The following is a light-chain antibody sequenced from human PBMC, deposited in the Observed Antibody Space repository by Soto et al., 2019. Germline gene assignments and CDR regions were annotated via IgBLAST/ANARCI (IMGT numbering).Light chain of an antibody. CDR3: QQSYSTPT. J-gene: IGKJ1*01. Sequence: DIQMTQSPSSLSASVGDRVTITCRASQSISSYLNWYQQKPGKAPKLLIYAASSLQSGVPSRFRGSGSGTDFTLTISSLQPEDFATYYCQQSYSTPTFGQGTKVDIK. CDR2: AAS. CDR1: QSISSY. V-gene: IGKV1-39*01.